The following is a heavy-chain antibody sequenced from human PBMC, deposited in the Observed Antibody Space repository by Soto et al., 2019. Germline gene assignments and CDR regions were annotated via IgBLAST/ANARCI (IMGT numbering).Heavy chain of an antibody. CDR1: GGSISSYY. Sequence: SETLSLTCTVSGGSISSYYWSWIRQPPGKGLEWIAYIYHSGSTNYNPSLKSRVTISVDKSKNQFSLKLSSVTAADTAVYYCARDRKWIQLDYYYGMDVWGQGTTVTVSS. J-gene: IGHJ6*02. CDR2: IYHSGST. CDR3: ARDRKWIQLDYYYGMDV. D-gene: IGHD1-1*01. V-gene: IGHV4-59*12.